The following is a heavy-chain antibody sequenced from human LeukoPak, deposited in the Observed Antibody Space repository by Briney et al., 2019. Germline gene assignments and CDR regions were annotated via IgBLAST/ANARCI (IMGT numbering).Heavy chain of an antibody. V-gene: IGHV3-20*04. J-gene: IGHJ4*02. CDR2: INWNGGST. D-gene: IGHD1-14*01. CDR3: ATETIGRHYDY. CDR1: GFTFDDYG. Sequence: GGSLRLSCAASGFTFDDYGMSWVRQAPGKGLEWVSGINWNGGSTGYADSVKGRFTISRDNAKNSLHLQMDSLRDEDTAVYYCATETIGRHYDYWGQGTLLTVSS.